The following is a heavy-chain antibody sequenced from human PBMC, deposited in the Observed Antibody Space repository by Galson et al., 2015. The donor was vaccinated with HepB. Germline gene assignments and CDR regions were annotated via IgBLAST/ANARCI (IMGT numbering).Heavy chain of an antibody. CDR1: GFTFDDYA. D-gene: IGHD2-15*01. Sequence: SLRLSCAASGFTFDDYAMHWVRQAPGKGLEWVSGISWNSGSIGYADSVKGRFTISRDNAKNSLYLQMNSLRAEDTALYYCAKDARRYGSGGCCGNDYWGQGTLVTVSS. V-gene: IGHV3-9*01. CDR3: AKDARRYGSGGCCGNDY. J-gene: IGHJ4*02. CDR2: ISWNSGSI.